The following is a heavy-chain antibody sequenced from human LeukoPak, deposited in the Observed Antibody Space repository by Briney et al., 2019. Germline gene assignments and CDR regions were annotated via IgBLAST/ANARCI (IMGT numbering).Heavy chain of an antibody. J-gene: IGHJ4*02. Sequence: PGGSLRLSCAASGFTFSSYSMNWVRQAPGKGLEWVSSISSSSSYIYYADSVKGRFTISRDNAKNSLYLQMNSLRAEDTAVYYCASFHSSGWDKFDYWGRGTLVTVSS. V-gene: IGHV3-21*01. CDR1: GFTFSSYS. CDR3: ASFHSSGWDKFDY. CDR2: ISSSSSYI. D-gene: IGHD6-19*01.